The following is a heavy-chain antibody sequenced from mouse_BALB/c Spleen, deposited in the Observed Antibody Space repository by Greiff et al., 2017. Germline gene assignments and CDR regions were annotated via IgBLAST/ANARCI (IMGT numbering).Heavy chain of an antibody. J-gene: IGHJ3*01. CDR3: TRGGNDDEGFAY. CDR2: INPSNGGT. V-gene: IGHV1S81*02. Sequence: QVQLKQSGAELVKPGASVKLSCKASGYTFTSYYMYWVKQRPGQGLEWIGEINPSNGGTNFNEKFKSKATLTVDKSSSTAYMQLSSLTSEDSAVYYCTRGGNDDEGFAYWGQGTLVTVSA. CDR1: GYTFTSYY. D-gene: IGHD2-12*01.